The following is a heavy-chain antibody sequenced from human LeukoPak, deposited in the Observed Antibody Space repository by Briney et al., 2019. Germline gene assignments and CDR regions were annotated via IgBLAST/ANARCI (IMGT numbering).Heavy chain of an antibody. CDR1: GFTFAIYA. CDR2: ISYDGNNK. D-gene: IGHD3-22*01. V-gene: IGHV3-30-3*01. CDR3: ARDLVGGWDDSSGYYCGYFDY. J-gene: IGHJ4*02. Sequence: AGGSLRLSCAASGFTFAIYAMHWVRRAPGKGLEWVAVISYDGNNKYYADSVKGRFTISRDNSKNTLYLQMNSLRAEDTAVYYCARDLVGGWDDSSGYYCGYFDYWGQGTLVTVSS.